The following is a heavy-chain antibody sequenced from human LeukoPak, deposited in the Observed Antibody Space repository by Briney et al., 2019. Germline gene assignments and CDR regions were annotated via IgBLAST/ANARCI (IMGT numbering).Heavy chain of an antibody. V-gene: IGHV3-21*01. CDR3: ANFGSLGDY. D-gene: IGHD2-15*01. Sequence: SVKGRFTISRDKAKNSLYLQMNSLRVEDTAVYYCANFGSLGDYWGQGTLVTVSS. J-gene: IGHJ4*02.